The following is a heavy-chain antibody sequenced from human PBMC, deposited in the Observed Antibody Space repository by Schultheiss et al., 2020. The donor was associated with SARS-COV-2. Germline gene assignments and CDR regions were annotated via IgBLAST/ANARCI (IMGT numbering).Heavy chain of an antibody. V-gene: IGHV3-23*01. Sequence: GESLKISCAASGFTFSTYAMNWVRQAPGKGLEWVSGISGSGGGSYYADSVKGRFTISRDNSKNTLYLQMNSLRAEDTAVYYCTNIRITIFGVVTDYWGQGTLVTVSS. CDR2: ISGSGGGS. CDR1: GFTFSTYA. D-gene: IGHD3-3*01. J-gene: IGHJ4*02. CDR3: TNIRITIFGVVTDY.